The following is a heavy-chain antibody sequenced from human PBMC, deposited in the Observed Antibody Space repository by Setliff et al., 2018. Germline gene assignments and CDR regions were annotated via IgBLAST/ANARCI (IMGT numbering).Heavy chain of an antibody. J-gene: IGHJ4*02. CDR3: ARLTPETDFDY. D-gene: IGHD2-15*01. V-gene: IGHV5-51*01. CDR1: GYTFTNYW. Sequence: GASLKISCKGSGYTFTNYWIGWVRQMPGKGLEWMGLIYPGDSDTRYSPSLQGQVTISADKSISTAYLQWSSLKASDTAMYYCARLTPETDFDYWGPGTLVTFSS. CDR2: IYPGDSDT.